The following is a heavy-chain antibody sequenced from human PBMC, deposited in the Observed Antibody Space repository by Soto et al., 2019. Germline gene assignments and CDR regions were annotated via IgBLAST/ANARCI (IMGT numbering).Heavy chain of an antibody. V-gene: IGHV4-4*02. Sequence: SETLSLTCAVSGGSISSSNWWSWVRQPSGKGLEWIGEIYHSGSTNYNPSLKSRVTISVDKSKNQFSLKLSSVTAADTAVYYCARGRGDMVRGVIIPEAKYYYYGMDVWGQGTTVT. CDR2: IYHSGST. D-gene: IGHD3-10*01. CDR3: ARGRGDMVRGVIIPEAKYYYYGMDV. J-gene: IGHJ6*02. CDR1: GGSISSSNW.